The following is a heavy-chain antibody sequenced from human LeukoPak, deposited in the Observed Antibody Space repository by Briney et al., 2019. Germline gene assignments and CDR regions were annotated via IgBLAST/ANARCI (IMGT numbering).Heavy chain of an antibody. J-gene: IGHJ4*02. CDR1: GGSISSGSYY. V-gene: IGHV4-61*02. CDR3: AREGSSSSLLHDY. CDR2: IYTSGST. Sequence: PSQTLSLTCTVSGGSISSGSYYWRWIRQPAGKGLEWIGRIYTSGSTNYNPSLKSRVTISVDTSKNQFSLKLSSVTAADTAVYYCAREGSSSSLLHDYWGQGTLVTVSS. D-gene: IGHD6-6*01.